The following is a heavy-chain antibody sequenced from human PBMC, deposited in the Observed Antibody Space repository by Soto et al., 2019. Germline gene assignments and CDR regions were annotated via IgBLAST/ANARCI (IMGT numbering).Heavy chain of an antibody. V-gene: IGHV4-31*03. CDR3: ATVGVRCGRRHFDY. CDR2: IYYSGST. CDR1: GGSISSGGYY. J-gene: IGHJ4*02. Sequence: QVQLQESGPGLVKPSQTLSLPCTVSGGSISSGGYYWSWIRQHPGKGLEWIGYIYYSGSTYYNPSHKSRVTVSVDTSKNQFSLKLSAVTTADTAVYYCATVGVRCGRRHFDYWGQGTLVTVSS. D-gene: IGHD2-15*01.